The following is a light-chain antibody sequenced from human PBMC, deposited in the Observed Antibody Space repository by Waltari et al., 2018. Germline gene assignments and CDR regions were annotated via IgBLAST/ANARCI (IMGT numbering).Light chain of an antibody. CDR1: QSVSSN. J-gene: IGKJ1*01. Sequence: EIVMTQSPATLSVSPGERATLSCRASQSVSSNLAWYQQKPGQAPILLIYGASTRATGIPARFSGSGSGTEFTLNISSLQSEDFAVYYCQQYNNWPPWTFGQGTKVEIK. CDR2: GAS. CDR3: QQYNNWPPWT. V-gene: IGKV3-15*01.